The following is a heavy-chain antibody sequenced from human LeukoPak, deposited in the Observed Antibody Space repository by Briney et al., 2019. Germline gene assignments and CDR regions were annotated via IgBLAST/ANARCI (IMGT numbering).Heavy chain of an antibody. CDR2: IIPIFGTA. CDR1: GGTFISYA. D-gene: IGHD5-18*01. CDR3: ARDTDTAMDLDY. J-gene: IGHJ4*02. V-gene: IGHV1-69*13. Sequence: ASVKVSCKASGGTFISYAISWVRQAPGQGLEWMGGIIPIFGTANYAQKFQGRVTITADESTSTAYMELSSLRSEDTAVYYCARDTDTAMDLDYWGQGTLVTVSS.